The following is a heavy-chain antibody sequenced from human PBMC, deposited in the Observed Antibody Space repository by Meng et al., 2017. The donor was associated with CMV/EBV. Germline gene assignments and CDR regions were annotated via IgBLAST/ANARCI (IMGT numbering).Heavy chain of an antibody. CDR3: AKVGHIVDAFDI. J-gene: IGHJ3*02. CDR2: IWYDGSNK. CDR1: GFTFSSYG. Sequence: GESLKISCAASGFTFSSYGMHWVRQAPGKGLAWVAVIWYDGSNKYYADSVKGRFTISRDNSKNTLYLQMNSLRAEDTAVYYCAKVGHIVDAFDIWGQGTMVTVSS. V-gene: IGHV3-33*06. D-gene: IGHD2-21*01.